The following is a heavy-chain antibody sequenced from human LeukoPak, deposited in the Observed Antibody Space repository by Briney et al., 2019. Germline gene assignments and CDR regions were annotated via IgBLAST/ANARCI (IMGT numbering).Heavy chain of an antibody. Sequence: GGSLRLSCAASGFTFSSYAMSWVRQAPGKGLEWVSAISGSGGSTYYADSVKGRFTISRDNSKNTLYLQMNSLRAEDTAVYYCVLPHCSGGSCYDDAFDIWGQGTMVTVSS. CDR1: GFTFSSYA. D-gene: IGHD2-15*01. V-gene: IGHV3-23*01. J-gene: IGHJ3*02. CDR2: ISGSGGST. CDR3: VLPHCSGGSCYDDAFDI.